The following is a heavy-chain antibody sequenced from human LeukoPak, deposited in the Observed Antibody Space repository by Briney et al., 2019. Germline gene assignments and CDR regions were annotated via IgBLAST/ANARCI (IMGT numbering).Heavy chain of an antibody. J-gene: IGHJ4*02. CDR1: ESTISSYR. D-gene: IGHD2-8*01. CDR3: AGLRKGYCTNGVCYYTFFDY. CDR2: IKQDGREK. Sequence: GPLSLSCAPTESTISSYRMSWVRQAPGKGLEWVANIKQDGREKYYVDSVKGRFTISRDNAKNSLYLQMNSLRAEDTAVYYCAGLRKGYCTNGVCYYTFFDYWGQGTLVTVSS. V-gene: IGHV3-7*01.